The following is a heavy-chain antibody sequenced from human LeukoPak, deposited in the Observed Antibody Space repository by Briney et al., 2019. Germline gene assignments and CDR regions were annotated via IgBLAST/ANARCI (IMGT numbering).Heavy chain of an antibody. D-gene: IGHD2-21*02. CDR3: ARVSCGGDCNNLLWYFDL. V-gene: IGHV3-21*01. Sequence: PGGSLRLSCAASGFTFSIYSMNWVRQARGKGLEWLSSITSSSNYIYYADSVKGRFTISRDNVQNSLYLQMNSLRDEDTAVYYCARVSCGGDCNNLLWYFDLWGRGTLVTVSS. CDR2: ITSSSNYI. CDR1: GFTFSIYS. J-gene: IGHJ2*01.